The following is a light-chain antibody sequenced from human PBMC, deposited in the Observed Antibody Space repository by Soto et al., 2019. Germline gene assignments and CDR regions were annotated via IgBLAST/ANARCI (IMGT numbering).Light chain of an antibody. CDR1: QSISTW. CDR2: KAS. V-gene: IGKV1-5*03. CDR3: QQYSTYDRT. J-gene: IGKJ1*01. Sequence: DIQMTQSPSTLSASVGDRVTITCRASQSISTWLAWYQQKPGKAPKALIYKASSLDSGVPSRFSGSGSGTEFTLTISSLRPVEFETYECQQYSTYDRTFGQGTKVEIK.